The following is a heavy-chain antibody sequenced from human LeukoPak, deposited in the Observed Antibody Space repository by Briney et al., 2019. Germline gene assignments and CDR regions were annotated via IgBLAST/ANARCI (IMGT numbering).Heavy chain of an antibody. J-gene: IGHJ2*01. Sequence: PSETLSFTCTASHDSFSSDYWSWIRQSPGKGLEWIGYISYSGETKYSPSLKRRVTISGDRSKNTFSLKMTSVTDADTAVYFCAKSHPAVTTTDWYFDLWGRGTLVTVSS. V-gene: IGHV4-59*03. CDR3: AKSHPAVTTTDWYFDL. CDR2: ISYSGET. CDR1: HDSFSSDY. D-gene: IGHD4-17*01.